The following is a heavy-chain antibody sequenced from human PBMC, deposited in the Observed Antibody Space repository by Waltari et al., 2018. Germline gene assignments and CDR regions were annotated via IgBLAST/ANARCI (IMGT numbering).Heavy chain of an antibody. CDR1: GYTFTSYN. CDR3: ARLFTGYNYVHNYYYYYYMDV. J-gene: IGHJ6*03. D-gene: IGHD5-18*01. CDR2: VNPDTGNT. V-gene: IGHV1-8*01. Sequence: QVQLVQSGAEVKKPGASVKVSCKASGYTFTSYNIIWVRQATGQGLEWMGWVNPDTGNTGYAQTFQGRVTVTRDTSISTAYMEMSNLRSGDAAIYYCARLFTGYNYVHNYYYYYYMDVWGKGTTVTVSS.